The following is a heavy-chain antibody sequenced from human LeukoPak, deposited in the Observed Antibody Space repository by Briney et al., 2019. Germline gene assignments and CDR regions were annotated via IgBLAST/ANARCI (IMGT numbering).Heavy chain of an antibody. J-gene: IGHJ3*02. V-gene: IGHV1-24*01. CDR1: GYTLTELS. CDR3: ATAANTYNWNYGRAFDI. D-gene: IGHD1-7*01. CDR2: FDPEDGET. Sequence: GASVKVSCKVSGYTLTELSMHWVRQAPGKGLEWMGGFDPEDGETIYAQKFQGRVTMTEDTSTDAAYMELSSLRSEDTAVYYCATAANTYNWNYGRAFDIWGQGTMVTVSS.